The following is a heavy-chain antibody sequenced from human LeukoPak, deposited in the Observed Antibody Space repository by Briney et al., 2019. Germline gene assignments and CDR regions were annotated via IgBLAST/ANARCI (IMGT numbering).Heavy chain of an antibody. D-gene: IGHD3-10*01. Sequence: GGSLRLSCAASGFTVGSNYMSWVRQAPGKGLEWVSSISSSSSYIYYADSVKGRFTISRDNAKNSLYLQMNSLRAEDTAVYYCATSRGSGSPEDYWGQGTLVTVSS. CDR1: GFTVGSNY. J-gene: IGHJ4*02. CDR2: ISSSSSYI. CDR3: ATSRGSGSPEDY. V-gene: IGHV3-21*01.